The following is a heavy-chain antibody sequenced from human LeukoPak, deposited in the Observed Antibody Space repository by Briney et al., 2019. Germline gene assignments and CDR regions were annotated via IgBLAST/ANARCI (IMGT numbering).Heavy chain of an antibody. J-gene: IGHJ3*02. Sequence: SSVKVXCKASGGTFISYAISWVRQAPGQGLEWMGGIIPIFGTANYAQKFQGRVTITADESTSTAYMEMRRLRSEDTAVYYCARVRYQVVVIAYDAFDIWGQGTMVTVSS. CDR2: IIPIFGTA. CDR3: ARVRYQVVVIAYDAFDI. V-gene: IGHV1-69*13. D-gene: IGHD2-21*01. CDR1: GGTFISYA.